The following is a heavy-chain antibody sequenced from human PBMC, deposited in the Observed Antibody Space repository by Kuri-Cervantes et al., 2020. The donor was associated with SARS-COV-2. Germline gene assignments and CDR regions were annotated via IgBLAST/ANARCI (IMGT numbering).Heavy chain of an antibody. V-gene: IGHV2-70*04. CDR1: GFSLSTSGMR. J-gene: IGHJ4*02. Sequence: SGPTLVKPTQTLTLTCTFSGFSLSTSGMRVSWIRQPPGKALEWLARIDWDDDKFYSTSLKTRLTISKDTSKNQVVLTMTNMDPVDTATYYCAQSTTGFTAMVTDYFDYWGQGTLVTVSS. CDR3: AQSTTGFTAMVTDYFDY. D-gene: IGHD5-18*01. CDR2: IDWDDDK.